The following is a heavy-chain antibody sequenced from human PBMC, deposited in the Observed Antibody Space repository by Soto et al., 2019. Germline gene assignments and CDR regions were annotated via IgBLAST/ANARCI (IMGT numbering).Heavy chain of an antibody. J-gene: IGHJ4*02. CDR3: ARVSTRVDY. CDR2: ISYDGSNK. V-gene: IGHV3-30-3*01. D-gene: IGHD3-16*02. Sequence: QVQLVESGGGVVQPGRSLRLSCAASGFTFSSYAMHWVRQAPGKGLEWVAVISYDGSNKYYADSVKGRFTISRDNSKNALYLEMNSLGAEDTAVYYCARVSTRVDYGGQGTLVTVSS. CDR1: GFTFSSYA.